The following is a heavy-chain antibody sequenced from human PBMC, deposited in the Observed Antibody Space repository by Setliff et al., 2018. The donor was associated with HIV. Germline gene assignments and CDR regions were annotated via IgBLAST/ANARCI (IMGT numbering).Heavy chain of an antibody. V-gene: IGHV4-59*11. Sequence: SETLSLTCTVSGASMRGHYWNWIRQPPGKGLEWIGYIYDSGSTNYNPSLASRITMSLDTSKNHFSLKLTSVTAADSAVYYCVIRRNFDWLMRSGPFDDWGQGLLVTVSS. CDR2: IYDSGST. D-gene: IGHD3-9*01. CDR1: GASMRGHY. J-gene: IGHJ4*02. CDR3: VIRRNFDWLMRSGPFDD.